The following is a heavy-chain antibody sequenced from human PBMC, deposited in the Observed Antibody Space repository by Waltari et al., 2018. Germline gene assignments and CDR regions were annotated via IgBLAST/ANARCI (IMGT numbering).Heavy chain of an antibody. Sequence: QLQLQESGPGLVKASETLSLTCTVSGDSISSSSYYWGWVRQPPGKGLGWIGNMYYSGGTYYNPSLKSRVTISGDTSKSQFSLKLSSVTAADTSMYYCVRHARTTSGGKHFDHWGQGMLVTVSP. J-gene: IGHJ4*02. CDR1: GDSISSSSYY. D-gene: IGHD2-15*01. CDR3: VRHARTTSGGKHFDH. V-gene: IGHV4-39*01. CDR2: MYYSGGT.